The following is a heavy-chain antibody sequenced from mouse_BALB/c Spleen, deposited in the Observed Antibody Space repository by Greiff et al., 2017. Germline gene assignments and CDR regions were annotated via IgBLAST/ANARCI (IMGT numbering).Heavy chain of an antibody. D-gene: IGHD4-1*01. V-gene: IGHV14-3*02. CDR2: IDPANGNT. CDR3: ARGVGPGY. CDR1: GFNIKDTY. Sequence: EVKLQESGAELVKPGASVKLSCTASGFNIKDTYMHWVKQRPEQGLEWIGRIDPANGNTRYDPKFQGKATITADTSSNTAYLQLSSLTSEDTAVYYCARGVGPGYWGQGTTLTVSS. J-gene: IGHJ2*01.